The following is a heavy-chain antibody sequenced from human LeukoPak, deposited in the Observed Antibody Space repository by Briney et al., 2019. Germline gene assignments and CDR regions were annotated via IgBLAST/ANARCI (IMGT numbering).Heavy chain of an antibody. CDR1: GFTFSSYT. D-gene: IGHD1-14*01. Sequence: PWGTLRLSCGASGFTFSSYTMIWVRQAPGMGLEWVSSVYSSSSSIYYADSVKGRFTISRYKAKYSLYLQMNSLRAEDTSVYYCATEGRNTTPEYWGQGTLVIVSS. CDR3: ATEGRNTTPEY. J-gene: IGHJ4*02. CDR2: VYSSSSSI. V-gene: IGHV3-21*01.